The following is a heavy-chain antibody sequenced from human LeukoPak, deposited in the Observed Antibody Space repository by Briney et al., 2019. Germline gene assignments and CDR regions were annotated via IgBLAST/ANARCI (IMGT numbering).Heavy chain of an antibody. J-gene: IGHJ4*02. CDR2: IYTSGST. V-gene: IGHV4-4*07. CDR3: AREENYDFLSGYFDY. Sequence: PSETLSLTCTATGGSISSYYWSWIRQPAGKGLEWIGRIYTSGSTNYNPSLKSRVTMSVDTSKNQFSLKLSSVTAADTAVYYCAREENYDFLSGYFDYWGQGTLVTVSS. CDR1: GGSISSYY. D-gene: IGHD3-3*01.